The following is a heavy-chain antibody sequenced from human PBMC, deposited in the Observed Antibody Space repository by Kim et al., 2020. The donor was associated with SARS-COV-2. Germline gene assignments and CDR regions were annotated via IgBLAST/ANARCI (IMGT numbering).Heavy chain of an antibody. CDR3: ATGSTIY. Sequence: GGSLRLSCAASGFTFSSYWMNWVRQAPGKGLEWVASLKQDGSQKYYVDSVKGRFTISRDNAKNSLYLQMNTLRVEDTAIYYCATGSTIYWGQGTLVTVSS. V-gene: IGHV3-7*03. CDR1: GFTFSSYW. J-gene: IGHJ4*02. CDR2: LKQDGSQK. D-gene: IGHD5-12*01.